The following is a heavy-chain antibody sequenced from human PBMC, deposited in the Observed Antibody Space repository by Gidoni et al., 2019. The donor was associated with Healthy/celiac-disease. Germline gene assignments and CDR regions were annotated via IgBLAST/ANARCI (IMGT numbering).Heavy chain of an antibody. CDR2: IYHIGST. CDR1: GYSISSGYY. V-gene: IGHV4-38-2*01. J-gene: IGHJ3*02. D-gene: IGHD3-16*02. CDR3: ASNGAFGGVIVDDAFDI. Sequence: QVQLQESGPGLVKPSETLSLTCAVSGYSISSGYYWGWIRQPPGKGLEWIGSIYHIGSTYYNPSLKSRVTISVDTSKNQFSLKLSSVTAADTAVYYCASNGAFGGVIVDDAFDIWGQGTMVTVSS.